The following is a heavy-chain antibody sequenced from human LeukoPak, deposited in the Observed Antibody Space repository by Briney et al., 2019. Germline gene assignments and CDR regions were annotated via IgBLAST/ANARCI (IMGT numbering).Heavy chain of an antibody. CDR3: VRQPPGVYDTTQNWFDP. Sequence: TGESLKISCKVSGYIFPSYWITWVRQVPGKGLEWMGRIAPSDSYTNYNPSFEGHVTMSVEKSITTVYLQWSSLKASDTAMYYCVRQPPGVYDTTQNWFDPRGQGTLVTVSS. J-gene: IGHJ5*02. CDR2: IAPSDSYT. D-gene: IGHD3-22*01. CDR1: GYIFPSYW. V-gene: IGHV5-10-1*01.